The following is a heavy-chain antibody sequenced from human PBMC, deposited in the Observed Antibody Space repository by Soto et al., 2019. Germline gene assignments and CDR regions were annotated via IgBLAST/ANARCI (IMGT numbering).Heavy chain of an antibody. D-gene: IGHD3-10*01. Sequence: GESLKISCKGSGYSFTSYWIGWVRQMPGKGLEWMGIIYPGDSDTRYSPSFQGQVTISADKSISTAYLQWSSLKASDTAMYHCAIPPWLGEMATIEAFDIWGQGTMVTVSS. V-gene: IGHV5-51*01. CDR2: IYPGDSDT. J-gene: IGHJ3*02. CDR1: GYSFTSYW. CDR3: AIPPWLGEMATIEAFDI.